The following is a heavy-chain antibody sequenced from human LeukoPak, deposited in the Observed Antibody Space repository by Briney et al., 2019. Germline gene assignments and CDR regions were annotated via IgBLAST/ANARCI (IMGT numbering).Heavy chain of an antibody. D-gene: IGHD1-26*01. J-gene: IGHJ4*02. CDR3: TTGPDSGGFDY. Sequence: PGGSLRLSCAASGFTFSNVWMSRVRQAPGKGLEWVGRIKSKTNGGTTDYAAPVKGRFTISRDDSKNTLYLQMNSLKTEDTAVYYCTTGPDSGGFDYWGQGTLVTVSS. CDR1: GFTFSNVW. CDR2: IKSKTNGGTT. V-gene: IGHV3-15*01.